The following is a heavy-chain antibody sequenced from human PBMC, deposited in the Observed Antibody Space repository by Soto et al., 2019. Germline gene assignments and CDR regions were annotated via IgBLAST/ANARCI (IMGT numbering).Heavy chain of an antibody. Sequence: GGSLRLSCAASGFTFSSYAMHWVRQAPGKGLEWVAVISYNGGNRYNIDSVKGRFTISRDNSKNTLYLQMNSLRAEDKAVYYCARASFSVTTANYFYYYGMDVWGQGTTVTVSS. CDR1: GFTFSSYA. D-gene: IGHD4-17*01. CDR2: ISYNGGNR. J-gene: IGHJ6*02. V-gene: IGHV3-30-3*01. CDR3: ARASFSVTTANYFYYYGMDV.